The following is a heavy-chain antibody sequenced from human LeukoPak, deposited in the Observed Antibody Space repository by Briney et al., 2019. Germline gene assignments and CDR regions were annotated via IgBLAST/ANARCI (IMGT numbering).Heavy chain of an antibody. J-gene: IGHJ5*02. V-gene: IGHV4-39*07. Sequence: SETLSLTCTVSGGSISSSSYYWGWIRQPPGKGLEWIGSIYYSGSTYYNPSLKSRVTISVDTSKNQFSLKLSSVTAADTAVYYCARDSPQTGYSSPNWFDPWGQGTLVTVSS. CDR2: IYYSGST. CDR3: ARDSPQTGYSSPNWFDP. CDR1: GGSISSSSYY. D-gene: IGHD6-13*01.